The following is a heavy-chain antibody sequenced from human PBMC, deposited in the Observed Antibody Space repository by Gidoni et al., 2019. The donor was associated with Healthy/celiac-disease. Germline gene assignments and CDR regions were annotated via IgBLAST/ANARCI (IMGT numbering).Heavy chain of an antibody. Sequence: QVQLVESGGGVVQPGRSLSLSCAASGFTFSSYGMPWVRQAPGKGLEWVAVIWYDGSNKYYADSVKGRFTISRDNSKNTLYLQMNSLRAEDTAVYYCAREYYYYGMDVWGQGTTVTVSS. V-gene: IGHV3-33*01. CDR3: AREYYYYGMDV. J-gene: IGHJ6*02. CDR1: GFTFSSYG. CDR2: IWYDGSNK.